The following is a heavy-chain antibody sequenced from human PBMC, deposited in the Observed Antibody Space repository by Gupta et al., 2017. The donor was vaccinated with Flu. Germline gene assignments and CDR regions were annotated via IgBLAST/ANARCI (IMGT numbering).Heavy chain of an antibody. Sequence: TFTGYHLHWVRQAPGQGLVWMGWINPNDGTRYAQTLQGRVILTRDMSITTAYMELSGLTSDDTAVYCCAREKTGKAGMDVWGQGTTVTVSS. D-gene: IGHD3-9*01. CDR3: AREKTGKAGMDV. CDR2: INPNDGT. J-gene: IGHJ6*02. V-gene: IGHV1-2*02. CDR1: TFTGYH.